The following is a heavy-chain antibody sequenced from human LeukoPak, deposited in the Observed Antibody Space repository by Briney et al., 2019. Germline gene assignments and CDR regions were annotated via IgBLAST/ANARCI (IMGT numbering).Heavy chain of an antibody. CDR2: IYDSGTT. D-gene: IGHD5-12*01. V-gene: IGHV4-39*01. CDR1: GDSTSSSTYY. Sequence: SETLALTCTVSGDSTSSSTYYWDWIRQAPGKGLEWIGNIYDSGTTHYNPSLKSRVTISGDTSKNQFSLKLNSVTAADTAIYYCATHRRSGAGGSENAFEIWGQGTMVTVSS. J-gene: IGHJ3*02. CDR3: ATHRRSGAGGSENAFEI.